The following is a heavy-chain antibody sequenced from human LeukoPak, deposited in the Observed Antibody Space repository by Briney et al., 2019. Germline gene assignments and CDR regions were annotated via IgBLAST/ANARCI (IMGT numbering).Heavy chain of an antibody. J-gene: IGHJ4*02. CDR3: ARGWNSSPRDF. D-gene: IGHD1/OR15-1a*01. CDR1: GYTFTGQY. Sequence: ASVKVSCKASGYTFTGQYMHWVRQAPGQGLEWMGRINADSGDTNYALKFQGRVTMTRDTSISTAYMELSSLRFDDTAVYYCARGWNSSPRDFWGQGTLVTVSS. V-gene: IGHV1-2*02. CDR2: INADSGDT.